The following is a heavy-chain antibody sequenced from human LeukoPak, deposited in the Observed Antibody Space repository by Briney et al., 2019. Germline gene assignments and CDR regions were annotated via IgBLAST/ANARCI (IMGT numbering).Heavy chain of an antibody. CDR3: ATTMYSSGWYGRDWFDP. Sequence: PGGSLRLSCAASGFTSSSYAMSWVRQAPGKGLEWVSAISGSGGSTYYADSVKGRFTISRDNSKNTLYLQMNSLRAEDTAVYYCATTMYSSGWYGRDWFDPWGQGTLVTVSS. CDR1: GFTSSSYA. J-gene: IGHJ5*02. CDR2: ISGSGGST. D-gene: IGHD6-19*01. V-gene: IGHV3-23*01.